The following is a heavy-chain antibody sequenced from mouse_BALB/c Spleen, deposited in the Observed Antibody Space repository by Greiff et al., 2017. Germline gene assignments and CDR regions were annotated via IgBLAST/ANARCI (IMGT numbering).Heavy chain of an antibody. Sequence: VQVVESGPGLVAPSQSLSITCTVSGFSLTGYGVNWVRQPPGKGLEWLGMIWGDGSTDYNSALKSRLSISKDNSKSQVFLKMNSLQTDDTARYYCARGMITRDYYAMDYWGQGTSVTVSS. CDR1: GFSLTGYG. D-gene: IGHD2-4*01. J-gene: IGHJ4*01. CDR2: IWGDGST. CDR3: ARGMITRDYYAMDY. V-gene: IGHV2-6-7*01.